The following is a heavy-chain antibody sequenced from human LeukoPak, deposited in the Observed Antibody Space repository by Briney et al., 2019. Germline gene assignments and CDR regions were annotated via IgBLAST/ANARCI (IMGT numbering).Heavy chain of an antibody. CDR1: GFTFTSYD. D-gene: IGHD7-27*01. Sequence: ASVKVSCKASGFTFTSYDINWVRQASGQRPEWMGWMSPNSGDTGYAQKFQDRVTMTRNTSISTAYMELSSLRSDDTAVYYCARGPPNWGYDYWGPGTLVTVSS. CDR2: MSPNSGDT. J-gene: IGHJ4*02. V-gene: IGHV1-8*01. CDR3: ARGPPNWGYDY.